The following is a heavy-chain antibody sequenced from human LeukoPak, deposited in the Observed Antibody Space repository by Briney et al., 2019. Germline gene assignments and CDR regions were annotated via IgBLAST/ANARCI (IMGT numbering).Heavy chain of an antibody. CDR3: ARGTQYQLLSLFFDY. CDR1: GYTFTGYY. CDR2: INPNSGGT. Sequence: GASVKVSCKAFGYTFTGYYIHWVRQAPGQGLEWMGWINPNSGGTNYAQKFQGRVTMTRDTSISTAYMELSRLRSDDTAVYYCARGTQYQLLSLFFDYWGQGTLVTVSS. V-gene: IGHV1-2*02. J-gene: IGHJ4*02. D-gene: IGHD2-2*01.